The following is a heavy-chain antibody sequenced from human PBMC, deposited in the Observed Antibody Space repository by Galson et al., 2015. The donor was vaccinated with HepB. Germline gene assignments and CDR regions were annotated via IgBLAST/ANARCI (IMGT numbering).Heavy chain of an antibody. CDR3: AKGTAARPGPEDALEI. Sequence: SLRLSCAASAFTFGDYAMHWVRQAPGKGLEWVSGISWNSGTIDYADSVKGRFTISRDNAKNSLYLQMNSLRVEDTALYYCAKGTAARPGPEDALEIWGQGTMVTVSS. CDR1: AFTFGDYA. CDR2: ISWNSGTI. V-gene: IGHV3-9*01. D-gene: IGHD6-6*01. J-gene: IGHJ3*02.